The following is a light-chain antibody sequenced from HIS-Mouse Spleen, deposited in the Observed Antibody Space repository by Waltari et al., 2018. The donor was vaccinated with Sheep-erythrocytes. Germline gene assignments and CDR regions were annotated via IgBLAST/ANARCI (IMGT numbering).Light chain of an antibody. J-gene: IGKJ1*01. V-gene: IGKV4-1*01. Sequence: DIVMTQSPDSLAVSLGERATINCKSSQSVLYSSNNKNYLAWYQQKPGKPLKLLIYWASTRESGVPDLFSGSGSGTDFTLTISSLQAEDVAVYYCQQYYSTPRTFGQGTKVEIK. CDR1: QSVLYSSNNKNY. CDR3: QQYYSTPRT. CDR2: WAS.